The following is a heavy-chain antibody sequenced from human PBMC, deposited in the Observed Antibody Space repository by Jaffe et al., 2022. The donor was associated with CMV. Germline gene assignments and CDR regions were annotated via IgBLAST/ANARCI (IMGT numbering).Heavy chain of an antibody. CDR3: TYHYYDSSDEY. D-gene: IGHD3-22*01. V-gene: IGHV3-49*04. CDR2: IRSKAYGGTT. Sequence: EVQLVESGGGLVQPGRSLRLSCTASGFTFGDYAMSWVRQAPGKGLEWVGFIRSKAYGGTTEYAASVKGRFTISRDDSKSIAYLQMNSLKTEDTAVYYCTYHYYDSSDEYWGQGTLVTVSS. CDR1: GFTFGDYA. J-gene: IGHJ4*02.